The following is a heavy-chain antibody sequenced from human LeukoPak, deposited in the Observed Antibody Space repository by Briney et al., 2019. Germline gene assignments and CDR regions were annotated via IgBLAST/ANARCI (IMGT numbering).Heavy chain of an antibody. CDR1: GFTFSSYE. V-gene: IGHV3-48*03. CDR3: ARVSGYSSGWYGFDY. J-gene: IGHJ4*02. D-gene: IGHD6-19*01. CDR2: ISSSGSTI. Sequence: GGSLRLSCAASGFTFSSYEMNWVRQAPGKGLEWVSYISSSGSTIYYADSVKGRFTISRDNAKNSLYLQMNSLRAEDTAVYYCARVSGYSSGWYGFDYWGQGTLVTVSS.